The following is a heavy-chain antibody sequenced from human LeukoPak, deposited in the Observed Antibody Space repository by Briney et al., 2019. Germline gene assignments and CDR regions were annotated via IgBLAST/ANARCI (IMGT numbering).Heavy chain of an antibody. CDR2: INPNSGGT. J-gene: IGHJ4*02. CDR3: ARGAVVGATPSDY. D-gene: IGHD1-26*01. Sequence: ASVKVSCKASGYTFTGYYMHWVRQAPGQGLEWMGWINPNSGGTNYAQKFQGRVTMTRDTSISTAYMELSRLRSEDTAVYYCARGAVVGATPSDYWGQGTLVTVSS. V-gene: IGHV1-2*02. CDR1: GYTFTGYY.